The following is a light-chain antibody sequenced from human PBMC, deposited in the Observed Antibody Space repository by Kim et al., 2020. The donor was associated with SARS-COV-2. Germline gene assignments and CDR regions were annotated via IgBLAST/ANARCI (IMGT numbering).Light chain of an antibody. CDR2: QDS. Sequence: SYELTQPPSVSVSPGQTASITCSGDKLGDKYACWYQQKPGQSPVLVIYQDSKRPSGIPERFSGSNSGNTATLTISGTQAIDEADYYCQAWDSSTGKVVGG. V-gene: IGLV3-1*01. J-gene: IGLJ3*02. CDR1: KLGDKY. CDR3: QAWDSSTGKV.